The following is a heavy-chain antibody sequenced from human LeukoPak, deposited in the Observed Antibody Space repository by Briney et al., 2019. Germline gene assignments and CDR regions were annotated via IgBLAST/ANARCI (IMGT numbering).Heavy chain of an antibody. Sequence: GASVKVSCKASGYTFTSYGISWVRQAPGQGLEWMGWISAYNGNTNYAQKRQGRVTMTTDTSPSTAYMELRSLRSDDTAVYYCARWEGADTAMEFSFDYWGQGTLVTVSS. J-gene: IGHJ4*02. V-gene: IGHV1-18*01. CDR1: GYTFTSYG. CDR3: ARWEGADTAMEFSFDY. CDR2: ISAYNGNT. D-gene: IGHD5-18*01.